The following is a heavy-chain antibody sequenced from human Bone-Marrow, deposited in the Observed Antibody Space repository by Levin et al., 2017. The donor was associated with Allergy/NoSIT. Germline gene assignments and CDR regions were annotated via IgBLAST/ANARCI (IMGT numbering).Heavy chain of an antibody. V-gene: IGHV3-9*01. CDR2: ISRNGNGI. Sequence: GGSLRLSCAASGFIFDKYAMYWVRQAPGKGLEWVSGISRNGNGIGYADSVEGRFTISRDNAKNSLYLEISSLRVEDTALYYCAKSQRLDYYSSALGVWGQGTTVTVSS. J-gene: IGHJ6*02. CDR1: GFIFDKYA. CDR3: AKSQRLDYYSSALGV. D-gene: IGHD2-2*01.